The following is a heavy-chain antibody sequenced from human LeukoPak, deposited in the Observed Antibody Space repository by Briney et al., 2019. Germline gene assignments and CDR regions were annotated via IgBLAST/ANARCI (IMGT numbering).Heavy chain of an antibody. J-gene: IGHJ4*02. V-gene: IGHV3-23*01. CDR2: LGVSGDRT. CDR3: AKDAGLVGAPDY. D-gene: IGHD1-26*01. CDR1: GFTFSSYV. Sequence: GGSLRLSCAASGFTFSSYVMTWVRQAPGKGLEWVSALGVSGDRTYYADSVKGRFTVSRDNSRSTLYLQMNSLRAEDTAVYYCAKDAGLVGAPDYWGQGTLVTVSS.